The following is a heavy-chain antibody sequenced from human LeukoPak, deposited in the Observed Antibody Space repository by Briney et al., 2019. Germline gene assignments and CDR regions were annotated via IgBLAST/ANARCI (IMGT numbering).Heavy chain of an antibody. V-gene: IGHV3-23*01. Sequence: QSGGSLRLSCAASGFTFSNYWMSWVRQAPGKGLEWVSGLSGSGGSTAYADSVKGRFTVSRDNSKNTLFLQMNSLRAEDTAIYYCAKERDYGPADYWGQGTLVTVSS. CDR2: LSGSGGST. CDR3: AKERDYGPADY. CDR1: GFTFSNYW. J-gene: IGHJ4*02. D-gene: IGHD4/OR15-4a*01.